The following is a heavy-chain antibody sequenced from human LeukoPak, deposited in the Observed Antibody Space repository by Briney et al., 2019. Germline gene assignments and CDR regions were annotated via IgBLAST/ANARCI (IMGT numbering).Heavy chain of an antibody. D-gene: IGHD1-26*01. CDR3: AKGNWGERLDWYFDL. CDR2: XTSSGGST. Sequence: PGGSLRLSCAASGFTFSSYDMSWVRQAPGSGLEWVSGXTSSGGSTYYADSVKGRFTISRNNSKNTLYLQMNSLRAEDTAVYYCAKGNWGERLDWYFDLWGRGTLVTVSS. J-gene: IGHJ2*01. V-gene: IGHV3-23*01. CDR1: GFTFSSYD.